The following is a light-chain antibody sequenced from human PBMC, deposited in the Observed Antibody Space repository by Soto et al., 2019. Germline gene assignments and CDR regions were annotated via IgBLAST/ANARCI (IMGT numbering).Light chain of an antibody. CDR1: QSVSSY. CDR2: DAS. J-gene: IGKJ4*01. CDR3: QQRSNWPPT. Sequence: EIVLTQSPATLSLSPGERATLSCRASQSVSSYLAWYQQKPGQAPRLLIYDASNRATGIPARFSGSGPGTDFTLTISSLEPEDCAVYYCQQRSNWPPTFGGRSKVDI. V-gene: IGKV3-11*01.